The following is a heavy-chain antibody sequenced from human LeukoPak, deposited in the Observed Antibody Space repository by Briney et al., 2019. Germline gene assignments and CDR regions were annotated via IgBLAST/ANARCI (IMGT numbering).Heavy chain of an antibody. Sequence: GGSLRLSCAASGFTFSSYAMSWGRQAPGKGLAWVSGISGSGRSTHSADSVKGRFTISRDNPKNMLYLQMNSLRAEDTALYYCAKALDGYNGMDVWGQGTTVIVSS. CDR2: ISGSGRST. CDR3: AKALDGYNGMDV. CDR1: GFTFSSYA. D-gene: IGHD3-16*02. J-gene: IGHJ6*02. V-gene: IGHV3-23*01.